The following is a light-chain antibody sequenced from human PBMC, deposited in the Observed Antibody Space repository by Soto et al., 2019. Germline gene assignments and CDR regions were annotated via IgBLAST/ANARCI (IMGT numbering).Light chain of an antibody. CDR1: SSNIGNNY. Sequence: QSVLTQPPSVSAAPGQKVTISCSGSSSNIGNNYVSWYPHLPGTAPKLLIYDNNKPPSGIPDRFSVSTPETTATLVIAGLRTEEEADFYCGTWATSRSGVVFGGGTKLTVL. V-gene: IGLV1-51*01. J-gene: IGLJ2*01. CDR3: GTWATSRSGVV. CDR2: DNN.